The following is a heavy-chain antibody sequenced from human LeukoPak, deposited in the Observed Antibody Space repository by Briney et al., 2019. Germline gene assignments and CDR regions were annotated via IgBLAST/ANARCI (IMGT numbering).Heavy chain of an antibody. Sequence: PGRSLRLSCAASGFTFDDYAMHWVRQAPGKGLEWVSGISWNSGSIGCAYSVKGRFTISRDNAKNSLYLQMNSLRAEDTALYYCAKDKGLGIMITFGGVTFDYWGQGTLITVSS. CDR1: GFTFDDYA. V-gene: IGHV3-9*01. D-gene: IGHD3-16*01. CDR2: ISWNSGSI. CDR3: AKDKGLGIMITFGGVTFDY. J-gene: IGHJ4*02.